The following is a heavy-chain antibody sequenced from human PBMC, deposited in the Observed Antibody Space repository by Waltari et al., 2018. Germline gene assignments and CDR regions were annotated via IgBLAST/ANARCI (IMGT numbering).Heavy chain of an antibody. V-gene: IGHV1-69*04. D-gene: IGHD3-9*01. CDR1: GGTFSSYA. J-gene: IGHJ6*02. CDR3: ARDYYDILTGYKSYGMDV. CDR2: IIPILGIA. Sequence: QVQLVQSGAEVKKPGSSVKVSCKASGGTFSSYAISWVRQAPGHGLEWMGRIIPILGIANYAQKFQGRVTITADKSTSTAYMELSSLRSEDTAVYYCARDYYDILTGYKSYGMDVWGQGTTVTVSS.